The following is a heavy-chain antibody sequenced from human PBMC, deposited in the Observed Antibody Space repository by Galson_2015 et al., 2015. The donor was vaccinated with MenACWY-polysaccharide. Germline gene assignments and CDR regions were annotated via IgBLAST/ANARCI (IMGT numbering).Heavy chain of an antibody. J-gene: IGHJ3*01. CDR3: AREGSRIAFHAFDV. Sequence: SLRLSCAASGFSFSANGMSWVRQAPGRGLEWVSGSGSGGGLYYADSVKGRFTVSRDNSKNTLYLQMNTLGVEDTAVYYCAREGSRIAFHAFDVWGRGTMVTVSS. CDR1: GFSFSANG. V-gene: IGHV3-23*01. CDR2: SGSGGGL. D-gene: IGHD2-15*01.